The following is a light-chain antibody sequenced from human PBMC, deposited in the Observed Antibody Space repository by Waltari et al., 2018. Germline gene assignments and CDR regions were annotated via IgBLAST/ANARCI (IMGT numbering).Light chain of an antibody. CDR3: SSYAGSNNLV. CDR2: EVT. CDR1: SSDVGDY. V-gene: IGLV2-8*01. J-gene: IGLJ2*01. Sequence: QSALTQPPSASGSPGQSVTISCTGTSSDVGDYVSWYQQHPGKAPKLMISEVTKRPSGVPGRFAASKSGNTAALTVSGLQAEDEADYYCSSYAGSNNLVFGGGTKLTVL.